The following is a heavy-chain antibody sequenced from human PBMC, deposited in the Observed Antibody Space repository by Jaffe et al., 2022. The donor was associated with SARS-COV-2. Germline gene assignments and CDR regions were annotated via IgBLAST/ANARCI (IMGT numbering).Heavy chain of an antibody. CDR1: GGSFSGYY. J-gene: IGHJ4*02. Sequence: QVQLQQWGAGLLKPSETLSLTCAVYGGSFSGYYWSWIRQPPGKGLEWIGEINHSGSTNYNPSLKSRVTISVDTSKNQFSLKLSSVTAADTAVYYCARGSCIDYWGQGTLVTVSS. V-gene: IGHV4-34*01. CDR2: INHSGST. CDR3: ARGSCIDY.